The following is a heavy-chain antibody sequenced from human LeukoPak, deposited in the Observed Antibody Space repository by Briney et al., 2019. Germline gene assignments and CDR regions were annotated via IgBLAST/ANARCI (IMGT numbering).Heavy chain of an antibody. J-gene: IGHJ2*01. Sequence: PGGSLRLSCAASGFTFSDYYMSWIRQAPGKGLEWVSYISISGGAIHYADSVKGRFTISRDNAKSSLYLQMNSLRAEDTAVYYCARSGGFGAAFDLWGRGTLVTVFS. CDR1: GFTFSDYY. CDR2: ISISGGAI. D-gene: IGHD3-10*01. V-gene: IGHV3-11*01. CDR3: ARSGGFGAAFDL.